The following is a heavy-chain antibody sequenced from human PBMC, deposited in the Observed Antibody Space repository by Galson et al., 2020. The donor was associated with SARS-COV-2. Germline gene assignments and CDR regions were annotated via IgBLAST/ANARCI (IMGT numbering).Heavy chain of an antibody. CDR3: AKWNAVSSYRYMDV. CDR2: ISGSGGNT. CDR1: GFTFSSYA. Sequence: GESLKISCAASGFTFSSYAMSWVRQAPGKGLEWGSAISGSGGNTYYAESVKGRFTISRDNSKNTLYLQMNSLRAEDTAVYYCAKWNAVSSYRYMDVWGKGTTVTVSS. J-gene: IGHJ6*03. D-gene: IGHD1-1*01. V-gene: IGHV3-23*01.